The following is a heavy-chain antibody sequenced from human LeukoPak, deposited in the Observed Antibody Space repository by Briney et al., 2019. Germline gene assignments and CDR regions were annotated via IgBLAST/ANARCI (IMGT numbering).Heavy chain of an antibody. V-gene: IGHV3-53*01. CDR1: GFTVSSNY. CDR3: ARDRPSRGSRFDI. J-gene: IGHJ3*02. Sequence: PGGSLRLSCAVSGFTVSSNYMSWVRQAPGKRLEWVSVIYSDGSTYYADSVKGRFTVSRDNSKNTVYLQMNSLRVEDTAVYFCARDRPSRGSRFDIWGQGTLVTVS. CDR2: IYSDGST. D-gene: IGHD1-26*01.